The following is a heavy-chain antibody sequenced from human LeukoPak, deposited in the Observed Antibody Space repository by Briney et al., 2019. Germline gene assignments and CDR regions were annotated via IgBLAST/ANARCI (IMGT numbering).Heavy chain of an antibody. CDR1: GFTFSSYS. CDR3: ASSRGYSYGRFDY. V-gene: IGHV3-21*01. J-gene: IGHJ4*02. Sequence: GGSLRLSCAASGFTFSSYSINWVRQAPGKGLEWVSSISSSSSYIYYTDSVKGRFTISRDNAKNSLYLQMNSLRAEDTAVYYCASSRGYSYGRFDYWGQGTLVTVSS. CDR2: ISSSSSYI. D-gene: IGHD5-18*01.